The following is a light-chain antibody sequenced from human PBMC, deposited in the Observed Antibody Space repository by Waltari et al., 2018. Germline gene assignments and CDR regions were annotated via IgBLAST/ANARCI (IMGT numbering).Light chain of an antibody. CDR1: QSVDSY. CDR2: AAS. Sequence: EIALTQFPATLSLSPGERATLSCRASQSVDSYLLWYQQRRGQTPRLVMYAASRRATGIPARFSGSGSGTVFTLTISSLEPDDFAVYYCHQRSNWAITFGQGTRLEI. V-gene: IGKV3-11*01. CDR3: HQRSNWAIT. J-gene: IGKJ5*01.